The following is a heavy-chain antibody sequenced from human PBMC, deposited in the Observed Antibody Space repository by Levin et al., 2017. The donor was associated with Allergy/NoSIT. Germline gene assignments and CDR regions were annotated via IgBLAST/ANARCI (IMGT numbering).Heavy chain of an antibody. CDR2: IYTSGSI. D-gene: IGHD3-10*01. V-gene: IGHV4-61*02. Sequence: SSETLSLTCTVSGGSISSGSYYWSWIRQPAGKGLEWIGRIYTSGSINYNPSLKSRVTISVDTSKNQFSLKLSSVTAADTAVYYCARDPRGVIDAYDIWGQGTMVIVSS. J-gene: IGHJ3*02. CDR3: ARDPRGVIDAYDI. CDR1: GGSISSGSYY.